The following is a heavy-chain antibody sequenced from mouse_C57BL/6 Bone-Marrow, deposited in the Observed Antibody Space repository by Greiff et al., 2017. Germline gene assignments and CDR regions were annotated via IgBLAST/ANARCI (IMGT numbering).Heavy chain of an antibody. Sequence: VQLQQSGPELVKPGASVKISCKASGYTFTDYYMNWVKQSHGKSLEWIGDINPNNGGTSYNQKFKGKATLTVDTSSSTAYMELRSLTSEDSAVYYCARVGDSDYDFDYWGQGTTLTVSS. D-gene: IGHD2-13*01. CDR2: INPNNGGT. CDR1: GYTFTDYY. V-gene: IGHV1-26*01. J-gene: IGHJ2*01. CDR3: ARVGDSDYDFDY.